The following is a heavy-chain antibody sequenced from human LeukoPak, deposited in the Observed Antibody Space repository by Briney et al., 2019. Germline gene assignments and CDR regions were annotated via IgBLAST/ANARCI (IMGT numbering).Heavy chain of an antibody. V-gene: IGHV1-2*02. CDR3: ARSMIGDDAFDI. D-gene: IGHD3-22*01. CDR2: INPKSGDT. Sequence: APVKVSCKASGYILIDYYMHWVRQAPGQGLEWMGWINPKSGDTKYAQRFQDRVTMTRDTSISTTFMELTNLRIDDTALYYCARSMIGDDAFDIWGQGTMVAVSS. J-gene: IGHJ3*02. CDR1: GYILIDYY.